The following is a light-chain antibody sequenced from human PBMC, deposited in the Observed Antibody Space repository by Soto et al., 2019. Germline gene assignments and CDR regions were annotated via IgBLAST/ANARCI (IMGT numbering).Light chain of an antibody. Sequence: DIQMTQSPSSLSASLGDTVTITCRASQSISSYLTCYQQKPGKAPKLLIYAAYNLQGGVPSRFSGSGSGTDFTLTISSLQPEDFAAYYCQQSYDMPWTFGQGTKVDIK. CDR3: QQSYDMPWT. CDR2: AAY. V-gene: IGKV1-39*01. J-gene: IGKJ1*01. CDR1: QSISSY.